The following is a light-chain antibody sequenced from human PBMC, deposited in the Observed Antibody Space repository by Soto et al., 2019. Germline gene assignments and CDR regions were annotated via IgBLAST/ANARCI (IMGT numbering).Light chain of an antibody. CDR3: SSYAGSNNFVV. J-gene: IGLJ3*02. Sequence: QSALTQPPSASGSPGQSVTISCTGTSSDVGGYNYVSWYQQHPGKAPKLMIYDVSKRPSGVPDRFSGAKSGNTASLTVSGLQAEDEANYYCSSYAGSNNFVVFGGGTQLTVL. CDR1: SSDVGGYNY. V-gene: IGLV2-8*01. CDR2: DVS.